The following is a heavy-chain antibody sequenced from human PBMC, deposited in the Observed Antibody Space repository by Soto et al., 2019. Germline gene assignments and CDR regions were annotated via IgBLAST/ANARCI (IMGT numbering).Heavy chain of an antibody. V-gene: IGHV3-23*01. CDR3: ARDYTEQLPRGYYYYYGMDV. Sequence: GGSMRLSCAAAGFTSSGFTFSSYAISWVRQAPGKGLEWVSCISSSGDNTCYADSVKGRFTISRDNAKNTLYLQMNSLRAEDTAVYYCARDYTEQLPRGYYYYYGMDVWGQGTTVTVSS. CDR1: GFTFSSYA. CDR2: ISSSGDNT. D-gene: IGHD6-6*01. J-gene: IGHJ6*02.